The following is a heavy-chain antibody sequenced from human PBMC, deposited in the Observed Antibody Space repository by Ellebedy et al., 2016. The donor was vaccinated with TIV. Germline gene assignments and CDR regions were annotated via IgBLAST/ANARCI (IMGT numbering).Heavy chain of an antibody. D-gene: IGHD2-2*01. J-gene: IGHJ6*02. V-gene: IGHV4-34*01. CDR3: ARCGTPANGIDV. CDR1: GGSFSGYY. Sequence: MPSETLSLTCAVYGGSFSGYYWSWIRQPPGKGLEWIGENNHSGSTNYNPSLNSRVTISVDTSKNQFSLKLSPVTAADTAVYYCARCGTPANGIDVWGQGTTVTVSS. CDR2: NNHSGST.